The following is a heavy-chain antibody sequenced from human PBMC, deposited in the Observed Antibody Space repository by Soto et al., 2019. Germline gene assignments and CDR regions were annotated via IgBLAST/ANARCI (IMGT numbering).Heavy chain of an antibody. CDR2: IDHSGYT. Sequence: PSETLSLTCAVYGGSFSGYYCSCSRQPPLKGLEWIVEIDHSGYTNYNPSLKSRVTISVDTSKNQFSLRLTSVTAADTAVYYCARVRDWFDPWGQGTLVTVSS. CDR1: GGSFSGYY. CDR3: ARVRDWFDP. J-gene: IGHJ5*02. D-gene: IGHD3-3*01. V-gene: IGHV4-34*01.